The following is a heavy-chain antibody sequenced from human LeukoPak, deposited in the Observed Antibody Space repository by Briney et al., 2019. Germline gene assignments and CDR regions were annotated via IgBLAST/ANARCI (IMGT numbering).Heavy chain of an antibody. CDR1: GFTFSSYS. CDR2: ISSTSNYR. CDR3: ARGRYYFDY. Sequence: GGSLRLSCAASGFTFSSYSLNWVRQAPGKGLEWVSSISSTSNYRYYADSVKGRFTISRDNAKNSLYLQMNSLRAEDTAVYYCARGRYYFDYWGQGTLVTVSS. V-gene: IGHV3-21*01. J-gene: IGHJ4*02.